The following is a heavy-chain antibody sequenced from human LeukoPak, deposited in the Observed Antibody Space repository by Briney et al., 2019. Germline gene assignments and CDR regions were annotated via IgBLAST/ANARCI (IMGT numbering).Heavy chain of an antibody. D-gene: IGHD3-10*01. CDR3: ARDYYASGSHDS. Sequence: GGSLRLSCAASGFTFRSYNMNWVRQAPGKGLEWVSSISSSGRYIYYADSVKGRFTISRDNAKNSLCLQLNSLRAEDTAVYYCARDYYASGSHDSWGQGALVTVSS. CDR1: GFTFRSYN. CDR2: ISSSGRYI. J-gene: IGHJ4*02. V-gene: IGHV3-21*01.